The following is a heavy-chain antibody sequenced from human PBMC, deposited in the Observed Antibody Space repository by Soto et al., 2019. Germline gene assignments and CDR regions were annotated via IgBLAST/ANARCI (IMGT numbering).Heavy chain of an antibody. J-gene: IGHJ4*02. V-gene: IGHV4-59*01. CDR3: ARAGTNMVQFDY. D-gene: IGHD3-10*01. CDR2: IYYSGST. Sequence: ASETLSLTCTVSGGSINSYFWSWIRQSPGKGLEWIGHIYYSGSTSYSPSLKSRVSISVDTSKNQFSLEVHSVTAADTAVYYCARAGTNMVQFDYWGQGTLVTVPQ. CDR1: GGSINSYF.